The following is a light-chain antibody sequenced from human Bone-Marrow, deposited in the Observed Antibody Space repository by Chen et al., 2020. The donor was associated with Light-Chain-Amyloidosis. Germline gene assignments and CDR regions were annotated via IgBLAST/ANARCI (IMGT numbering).Light chain of an antibody. V-gene: IGLV3-25*03. CDR3: QSADSSGTYEVI. J-gene: IGLJ2*01. CDR2: RDT. Sequence: SYELTQPPSVSVSPGRTARGTSSGDALPTKYAYWYQQKPGQAPVLVIHRDTERPSGISERFSGSSAGTTATLTISGVQAEDEADYHCQSADSSGTYEVIFGGGTKLTVL. CDR1: ALPTKY.